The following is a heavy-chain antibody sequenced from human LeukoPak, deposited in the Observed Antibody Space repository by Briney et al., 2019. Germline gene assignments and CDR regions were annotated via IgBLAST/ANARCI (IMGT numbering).Heavy chain of an antibody. CDR3: ERVGYYDSSNYYAYFQH. V-gene: IGHV3-74*01. D-gene: IGHD3-22*01. J-gene: IGHJ1*01. CDR2: INSDGTDI. CDR1: GFTFSSYW. Sequence: GGSLRLSCAASGFTFSSYWMHWVRQAPGKGLEWVARINSDGTDISYGDSVKGRFTISRDNAKNTLYLQMNSLRVEDTAVYYCERVGYYDSSNYYAYFQHWGQGTLVTVSS.